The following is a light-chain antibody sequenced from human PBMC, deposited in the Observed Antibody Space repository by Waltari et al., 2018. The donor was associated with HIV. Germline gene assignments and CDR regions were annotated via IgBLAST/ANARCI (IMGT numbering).Light chain of an antibody. CDR3: SSYAGSNNLV. J-gene: IGLJ2*01. CDR2: EVS. Sequence: QSALTQPPSASGSPGQSVPLSCTGTSSAVGGYNYVSWYRHHPGKAPKLMIYEVSKRPSGVPDRFSGSKSGNTASLTVSGLQAEDEADYYCSSYAGSNNLVFGGGTKLTVL. CDR1: SSAVGGYNY. V-gene: IGLV2-8*01.